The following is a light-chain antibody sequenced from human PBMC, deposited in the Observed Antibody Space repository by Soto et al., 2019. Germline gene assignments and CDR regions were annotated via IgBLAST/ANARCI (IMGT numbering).Light chain of an antibody. J-gene: IGKJ2*01. CDR1: QSGSSSY. V-gene: IGKV3-20*01. CDR3: QQFGGSPLYT. CDR2: GAS. Sequence: EIVLTQSPGTLSLSPGERATLSCRASQSGSSSYLAWYQQKPGQAPRLLVYGASTRATGIPDRFSGSGSGTDFTLTISRLEPEDFAVYYCQQFGGSPLYTFGQGTKLDI.